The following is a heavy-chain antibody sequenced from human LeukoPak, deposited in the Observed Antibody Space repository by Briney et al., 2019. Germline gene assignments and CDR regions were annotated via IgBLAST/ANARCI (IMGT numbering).Heavy chain of an antibody. CDR1: GYTFTDYY. Sequence: ASVKVSCKASGYTFTDYYMHWVRQAPGQGLEWMGWINPNSGGTNYAQKFQGRVTMTRDTSISTAYMELSRLTSDDTAVYYCARESVPAVAARRGLNYWGQGTLVAVSS. CDR3: ARESVPAVAARRGLNY. V-gene: IGHV1-2*02. J-gene: IGHJ4*02. D-gene: IGHD6-6*01. CDR2: INPNSGGT.